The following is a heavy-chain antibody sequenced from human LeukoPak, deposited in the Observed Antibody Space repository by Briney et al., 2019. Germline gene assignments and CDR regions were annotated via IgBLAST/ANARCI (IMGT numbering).Heavy chain of an antibody. Sequence: SETLSLTRTVSGGSISSDGYYWTWIRQHPGKGLEWIGYIYYSGTTYYNPSLESRVTLSVDTSKNQFSLRLSSVTAADTAVYYCARYRDSGGRLAFDIWGQGTMATVSS. CDR2: IYYSGTT. D-gene: IGHD2-15*01. V-gene: IGHV4-31*03. CDR1: GGSISSDGYY. CDR3: ARYRDSGGRLAFDI. J-gene: IGHJ3*02.